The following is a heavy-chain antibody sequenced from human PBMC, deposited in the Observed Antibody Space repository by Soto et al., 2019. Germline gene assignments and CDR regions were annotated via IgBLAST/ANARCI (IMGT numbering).Heavy chain of an antibody. D-gene: IGHD2-15*01. V-gene: IGHV3-23*01. CDR3: AKLMGGEISAFDI. CDR2: ISGSGGST. J-gene: IGHJ3*02. Sequence: GGSLRLSCAASGFTFSSYAMSWVRQAPGKGLELVSAISGSGGSTYYADSVKSRFAISRDNSKNTLYLQMNSLRAEDTAVYYCAKLMGGEISAFDIWGQGTMVTVSS. CDR1: GFTFSSYA.